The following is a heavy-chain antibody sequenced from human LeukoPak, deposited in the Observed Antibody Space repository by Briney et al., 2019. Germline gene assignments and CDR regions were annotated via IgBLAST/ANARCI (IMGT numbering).Heavy chain of an antibody. CDR2: IHSSGST. Sequence: SQTLSLTCTVSGGSISSWDYYWRWIRQPPGKGLEWIGYIHSSGSTYYNPSLKSRVTISVDTSKNQFSLRLSSVTAADTAVYYCATKPNGDYYFDYWGQGTLVTVSS. D-gene: IGHD4-17*01. CDR3: ATKPNGDYYFDY. J-gene: IGHJ4*02. V-gene: IGHV4-30-4*01. CDR1: GGSISSWDYY.